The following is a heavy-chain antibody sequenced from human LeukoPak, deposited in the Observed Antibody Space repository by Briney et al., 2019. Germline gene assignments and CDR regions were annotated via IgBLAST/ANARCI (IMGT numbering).Heavy chain of an antibody. J-gene: IGHJ4*02. V-gene: IGHV5-51*01. Sequence: GESLKISCKASGYSFTSYWIGWVRQMPGKGLEWMGIIYPGDSDTRYSPSFQGQVTISADKSISTAYLQWSSLKASDTAMYYCARDSSSWNGEIDYWGQGTLVTVSS. D-gene: IGHD6-13*01. CDR3: ARDSSSWNGEIDY. CDR2: IYPGDSDT. CDR1: GYSFTSYW.